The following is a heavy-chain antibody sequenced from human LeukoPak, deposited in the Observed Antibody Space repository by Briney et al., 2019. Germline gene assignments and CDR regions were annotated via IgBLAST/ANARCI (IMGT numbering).Heavy chain of an antibody. CDR1: GFTFSSYG. CDR2: ISYDGSNK. V-gene: IGHV3-30*03. J-gene: IGHJ4*02. CDR3: ARQVGDYFDY. Sequence: GGSLRLSCAASGFTFSSYGMHWVRQAPGKGLEWVAVISYDGSNKYYADSVKGRFTISRDNSKNTLYLQMNSLRAEDTAVYYCARQVGDYFDYWGQGTLVTVSS. D-gene: IGHD2-2*01.